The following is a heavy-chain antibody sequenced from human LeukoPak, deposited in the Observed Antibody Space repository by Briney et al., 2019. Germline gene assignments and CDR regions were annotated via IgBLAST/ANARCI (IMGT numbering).Heavy chain of an antibody. CDR3: ARGAGGDVLRFLEWPPNMDV. CDR2: IYYSGST. Sequence: SETLSLTCTVSGGSVSSGSYYWSWIRQPPGKGLEWIGYIYYSGSTNYNPSLKSRVTISVDTSKNQFSLKLSSVTAADTAVCYCARGAGGDVLRFLEWPPNMDVWGQGTTVTVSS. J-gene: IGHJ6*02. V-gene: IGHV4-61*01. CDR1: GGSVSSGSYY. D-gene: IGHD3-3*01.